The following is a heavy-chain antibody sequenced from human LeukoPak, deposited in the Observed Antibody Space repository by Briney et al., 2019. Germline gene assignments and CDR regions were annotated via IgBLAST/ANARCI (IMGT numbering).Heavy chain of an antibody. J-gene: IGHJ1*01. CDR3: ARHSSSWYHLAEYFQH. V-gene: IGHV3-21*01. CDR2: ISSSSSYI. Sequence: PGGSLRLSCAASGFTFSSYSMNWGRQAPGKGLEWVSSISSSSSYIYYADSVKGRFTISRDNAKNSLYLQINRLRADDTAVYYCARHSSSWYHLAEYFQHWGQGTLVTVSS. D-gene: IGHD6-13*01. CDR1: GFTFSSYS.